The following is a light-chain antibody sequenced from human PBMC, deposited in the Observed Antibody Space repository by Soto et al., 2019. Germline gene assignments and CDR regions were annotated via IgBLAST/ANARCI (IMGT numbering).Light chain of an antibody. J-gene: IGKJ4*01. CDR3: QQYASLPLT. Sequence: DMQLTQSPSSLSASVGDRVTITCRASQDISNYLHWYQQKPGKAPKLLIYDASNLEGGVPSRFSGGGSATYFTFTINSLQPEDVATYYCQQYASLPLTFGGGTRVEIK. CDR2: DAS. V-gene: IGKV1-33*01. CDR1: QDISNY.